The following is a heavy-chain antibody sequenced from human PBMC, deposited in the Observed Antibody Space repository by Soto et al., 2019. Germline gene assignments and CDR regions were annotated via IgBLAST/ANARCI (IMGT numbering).Heavy chain of an antibody. CDR1: GGSISSSSYY. D-gene: IGHD2-15*01. J-gene: IGHJ6*02. Sequence: QLQLQESGPGLVKPSETLSLTCTVSGGSISSSSYYWGWIRQPPGKGLEWIGSIYYSGSTYYNPSLKSRVTISVDTSKNQFSLKLSSVTAADTAVYYCARRAAVVVVAATRDYYYYGMDVWGQGTTVTVSS. V-gene: IGHV4-39*01. CDR2: IYYSGST. CDR3: ARRAAVVVVAATRDYYYYGMDV.